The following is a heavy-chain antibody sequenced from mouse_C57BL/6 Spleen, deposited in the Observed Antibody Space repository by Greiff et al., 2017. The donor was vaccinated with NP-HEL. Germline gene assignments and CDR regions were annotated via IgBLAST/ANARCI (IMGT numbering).Heavy chain of an antibody. Sequence: EVKLMESGPELVKPGASVKISCKASGYSFTGYYMNWVKQSPEKSLEWIGEINPSTGGTTYNQKFKAKATLTVDKSSSTAYMQLKSLTSEDSAVYYCARSPYYYGSSYFDYRGQGTTLTVSS. CDR2: INPSTGGT. D-gene: IGHD1-1*01. CDR3: ARSPYYYGSSYFDY. V-gene: IGHV1-42*01. J-gene: IGHJ2*01. CDR1: GYSFTGYY.